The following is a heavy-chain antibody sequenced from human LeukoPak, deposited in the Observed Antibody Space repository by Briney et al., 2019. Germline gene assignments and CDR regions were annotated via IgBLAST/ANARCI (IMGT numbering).Heavy chain of an antibody. CDR2: IYYSGST. CDR1: GGSISSYY. Sequence: PSETLSLTCSVSGGSISSYYWSWIRQPPGKGLEWIGYIYYSGSTNYESSLKSRVTISVDTSKNQFSLKLSSVTAADTAVYYCARETSQKGAHYMDVWGKGTTVTISS. D-gene: IGHD3-16*01. J-gene: IGHJ6*03. CDR3: ARETSQKGAHYMDV. V-gene: IGHV4-59*01.